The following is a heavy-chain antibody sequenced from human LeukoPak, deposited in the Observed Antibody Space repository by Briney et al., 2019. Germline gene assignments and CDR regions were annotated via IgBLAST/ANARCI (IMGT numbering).Heavy chain of an antibody. D-gene: IGHD1-26*01. J-gene: IGHJ4*02. CDR1: GFTFSRNA. Sequence: GGSLRLSCAASGFTFSRNAMHWVRQAPGKGLEWVAVISYDGNNIYYADSVKGRFTISRDNSENTLYLQMNSLRAEDTAVYYCARDVGGVGASPFDYWGQGTLVTVSS. CDR3: ARDVGGVGASPFDY. V-gene: IGHV3-30*14. CDR2: ISYDGNNI.